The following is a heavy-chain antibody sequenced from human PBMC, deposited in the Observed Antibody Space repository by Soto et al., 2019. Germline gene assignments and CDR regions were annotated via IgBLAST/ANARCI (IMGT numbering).Heavy chain of an antibody. CDR3: ATDSAQWYPNWFDP. D-gene: IGHD6-19*01. Sequence: EVQLVESGGGLVKPGGSLRLSCAASRFTFSSYSMNWVRQAPGKGLEWVSSISSTSSYIYYADSVKGRFTISRDNAKNSLYLQMNSLRAEDTAVYYCATDSAQWYPNWFDPWGQGTLVTVSS. V-gene: IGHV3-21*01. CDR2: ISSTSSYI. J-gene: IGHJ5*02. CDR1: RFTFSSYS.